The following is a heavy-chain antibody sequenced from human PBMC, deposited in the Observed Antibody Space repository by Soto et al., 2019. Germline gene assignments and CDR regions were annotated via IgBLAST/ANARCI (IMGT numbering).Heavy chain of an antibody. Sequence: GGSLRLSCAAFGFPFSRYWMSWVRQAPGKGLEWVANIKQDGSEKSYVDSVKGRFSISRDNAKNSLYLQMNSLRAEDTAVYYCGRDLTSIYGRPGGWFGPWGQGTLVTVSS. CDR2: IKQDGSEK. CDR1: GFPFSRYW. V-gene: IGHV3-7*01. CDR3: GRDLTSIYGRPGGWFGP. J-gene: IGHJ5*02. D-gene: IGHD4-17*01.